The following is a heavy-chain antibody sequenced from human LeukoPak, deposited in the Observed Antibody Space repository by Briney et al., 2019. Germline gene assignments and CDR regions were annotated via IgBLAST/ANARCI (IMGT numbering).Heavy chain of an antibody. CDR1: GYTFTSYY. D-gene: IGHD2-21*01. J-gene: IGHJ5*02. CDR2: INPSGGST. Sequence: ASVKVSCTASGYTFTSYYMHWVRQAPGQGLEWMGIINPSGGSTNYAQNFQGRVTVTRDTPTSTVYMELSSLKSEDTAVYYCARGYFAIAPWGQGTLVTVSS. CDR3: ARGYFAIAP. V-gene: IGHV1-46*01.